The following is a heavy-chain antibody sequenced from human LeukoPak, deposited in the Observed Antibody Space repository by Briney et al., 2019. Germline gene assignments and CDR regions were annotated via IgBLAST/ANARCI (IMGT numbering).Heavy chain of an antibody. CDR2: IFSSSTYI. CDR1: GFAFNTYS. CDR3: ARDRVNWNYLSSVDY. D-gene: IGHD1-7*01. V-gene: IGHV3-21*01. J-gene: IGHJ4*02. Sequence: PGEPLRLSCAASGFAFNTYSMNWVRQAPGKGLEWVSFIFSSSTYIYYTDSVKGRFTISRDNARNSLYLQMDNLRAEDTAVYYCARDRVNWNYLSSVDYWGQGTLVTVSS.